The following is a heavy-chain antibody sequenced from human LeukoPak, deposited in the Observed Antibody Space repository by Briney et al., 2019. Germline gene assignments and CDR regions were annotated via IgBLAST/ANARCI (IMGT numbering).Heavy chain of an antibody. D-gene: IGHD6-19*01. CDR3: ARSLGEQWLVRAFSYYMDV. V-gene: IGHV1-69*04. J-gene: IGHJ6*03. Sequence: EASVKVSCKASGGTFSSYAISWVRQAPGQGLEWMGRIIPILGIANYAQKFQGRVTITADKSTSTAYMELSSLRSEDTAVYYCARSLGEQWLVRAFSYYMDVWGKGTTVTVSS. CDR2: IIPILGIA. CDR1: GGTFSSYA.